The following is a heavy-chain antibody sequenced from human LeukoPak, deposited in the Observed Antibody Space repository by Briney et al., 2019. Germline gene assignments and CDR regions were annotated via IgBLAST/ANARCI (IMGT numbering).Heavy chain of an antibody. V-gene: IGHV3-7*01. J-gene: IGHJ4*02. CDR3: VGEWEQLR. Sequence: GGSLRLSCAASGFTFSSNWMHWVRQAPGKGLEWVANINQHGSEEFYVDSVKGRFTISRDNAKNPLYLHMNSLRVEDTAVYYCVGEWEQLRWGQGTLVTVSS. CDR1: GFTFSSNW. D-gene: IGHD1-26*01. CDR2: INQHGSEE.